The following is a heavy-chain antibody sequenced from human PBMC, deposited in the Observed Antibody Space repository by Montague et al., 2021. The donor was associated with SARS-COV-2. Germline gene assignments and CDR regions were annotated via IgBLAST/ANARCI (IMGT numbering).Heavy chain of an antibody. V-gene: IGHV4-59*12. CDR3: ARAIGAPENWFDP. CDR2: IYYTGST. J-gene: IGHJ5*02. CDR1: GGSIRSYS. Sequence: SETLSLTCTVSGGSIRSYSWSWIRQPPGKGLVWIGYIYYTGSTNYNPSLKSRVAMSISMSGNQFSLKLNSVTAADTAVYYCARAIGAPENWFDPWGQGTLVTVSS. D-gene: IGHD3-16*01.